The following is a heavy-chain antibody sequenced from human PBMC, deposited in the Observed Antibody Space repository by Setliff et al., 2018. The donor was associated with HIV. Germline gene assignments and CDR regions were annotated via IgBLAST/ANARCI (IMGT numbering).Heavy chain of an antibody. V-gene: IGHV4-59*12. J-gene: IGHJ4*02. CDR3: ARGRPFGKFVDYFDS. CDR2: VHYSGNT. Sequence: SETLSLTCSVSGVSMTNNYWTWIRQSPGKGLEWIGYVHYSGNTRYNPSLKSRVTISVDTSKNKFSLKLSSVTAADTAIYFCARGRPFGKFVDYFDSWGQGKLVTVSS. D-gene: IGHD2-21*01. CDR1: GVSMTNNY.